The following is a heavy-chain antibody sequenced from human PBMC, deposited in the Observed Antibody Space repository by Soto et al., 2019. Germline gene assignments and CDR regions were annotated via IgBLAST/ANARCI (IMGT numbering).Heavy chain of an antibody. CDR1: GFTFSSYS. V-gene: IGHV3-48*01. CDR3: AKDHPSPRYCSSTSCYRGAFDI. CDR2: ISSSSSTI. J-gene: IGHJ3*02. Sequence: QPGGSLRLSCAASGFTFSSYSMNWVRQAPGKGLEWVSYISSSSSTIYYADSVKGRFTISRDNSKNTLYLQMNSLRAEDTAVYYCAKDHPSPRYCSSTSCYRGAFDIWGQGTMVTVSS. D-gene: IGHD2-2*01.